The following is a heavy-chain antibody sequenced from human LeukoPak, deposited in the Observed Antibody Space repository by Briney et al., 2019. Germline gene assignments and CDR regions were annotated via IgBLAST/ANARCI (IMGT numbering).Heavy chain of an antibody. J-gene: IGHJ4*02. D-gene: IGHD1-26*01. CDR3: AKASTGSYFGGGYFDY. V-gene: IGHV3-9*03. CDR1: GFTFDDYA. CDR2: ISWNSGSI. Sequence: GGSLRLSCAASGFTFDDYAMHWVRQAPGKGLEWVSGISWNSGSIGYADSVKGRFTISRDNAKNSLYLQMNSLRAEDMALYYCAKASTGSYFGGGYFDYWGQGTLVTVSS.